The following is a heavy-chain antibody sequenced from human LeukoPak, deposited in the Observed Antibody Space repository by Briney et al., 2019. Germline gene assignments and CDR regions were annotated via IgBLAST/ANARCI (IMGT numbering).Heavy chain of an antibody. V-gene: IGHV3-33*01. CDR2: IWYDGSNK. CDR3: VSLLSDYGDNRVH. D-gene: IGHD4-23*01. Sequence: PGGSLRLSCAASGFTFSSYGMHWARQAPGKGLEWVAVIWYDGSNKYYADSVKGRFTISRDNSKNTLYLQMNSLRAEDTAVYYCVSLLSDYGDNRVHWGQGTLVTVSS. J-gene: IGHJ4*02. CDR1: GFTFSSYG.